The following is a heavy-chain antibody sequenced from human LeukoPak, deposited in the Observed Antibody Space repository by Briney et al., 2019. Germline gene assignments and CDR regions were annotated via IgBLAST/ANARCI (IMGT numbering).Heavy chain of an antibody. V-gene: IGHV4-34*01. D-gene: IGHD3-16*02. CDR2: INHSGST. CDR1: GGSFSGYY. J-gene: IGHJ4*02. Sequence: PSETLSLTCAVYGGSFSGYYWSWIRQPPGKGLEWIGEINHSGSTNYNPSLKSRVTISVDTSKNQFSLKLSSVTAADTAVYYCARHAPPYDYVWGSYRNQIDYWGQGTLVTVSS. CDR3: ARHAPPYDYVWGSYRNQIDY.